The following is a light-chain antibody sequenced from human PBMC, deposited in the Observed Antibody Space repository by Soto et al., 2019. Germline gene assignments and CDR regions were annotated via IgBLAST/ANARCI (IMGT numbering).Light chain of an antibody. Sequence: IQLTQSPSSLSASVGDRVTITCRASQGIASFLAWYQQKPGKAPKLLIYLASTLQCGVPSRFSGSGSGTDFTRTICILQPEDFATYYCQYLNSFPLTFGG. CDR3: QYLNSFPLT. J-gene: IGKJ4*01. CDR2: LAS. CDR1: QGIASF. V-gene: IGKV1-9*01.